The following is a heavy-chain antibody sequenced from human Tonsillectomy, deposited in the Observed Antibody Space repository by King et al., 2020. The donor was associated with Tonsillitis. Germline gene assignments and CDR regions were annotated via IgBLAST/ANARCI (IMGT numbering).Heavy chain of an antibody. CDR2: ISYDGSNK. D-gene: IGHD5-12*01. CDR3: ARDRVEWLRVFDY. J-gene: IGHJ4*02. Sequence: VQLVESGGGVVQPGRSPRLSCAASGFTFSSSAMHWVRQAPGKGLEWVAVISYDGSNKYYADSVKGRFTISRDNSKNTLYLQMNSLRAEDTAVYNCARDRVEWLRVFDYWGQGTLVTVSS. CDR1: GFTFSSSA. V-gene: IGHV3-30-3*01.